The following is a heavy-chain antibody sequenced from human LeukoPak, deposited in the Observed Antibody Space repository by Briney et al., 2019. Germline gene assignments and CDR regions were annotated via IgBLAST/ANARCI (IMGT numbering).Heavy chain of an antibody. CDR2: IYYSGIT. D-gene: IGHD6-13*01. CDR3: ARRNGHSWDVGNWFDP. V-gene: IGHV4-39*01. CDR1: GGSISSSSYY. J-gene: IGHJ5*02. Sequence: PSETLSLTCRVSGGSISSSSYYWGWIRQPPGMGLEWIGSIYYSGITDYNPSLKSRATVSVDASKNRFSLILNSVTAADTAVYYCARRNGHSWDVGNWFDPWGQGTVVTVSS.